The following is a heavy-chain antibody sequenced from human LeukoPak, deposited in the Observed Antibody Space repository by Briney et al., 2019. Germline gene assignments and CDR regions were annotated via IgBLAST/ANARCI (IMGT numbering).Heavy chain of an antibody. D-gene: IGHD3-16*02. Sequence: GGSLRLSCAASGYTFSDYSVNWVRQVPGKGPEWVSSISSSSTYIYYADSVKGRFTISRDDAKNSLFLQMNSLRVEDTAIYYCVSGNDPDYTWRTYRLDAFDIRGEGTMVIVSS. CDR2: ISSSSTYI. V-gene: IGHV3-21*01. CDR1: GYTFSDYS. J-gene: IGHJ3*02. CDR3: VSGNDPDYTWRTYRLDAFDI.